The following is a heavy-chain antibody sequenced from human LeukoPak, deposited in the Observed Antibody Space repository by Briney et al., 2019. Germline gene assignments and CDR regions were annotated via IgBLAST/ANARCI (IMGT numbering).Heavy chain of an antibody. D-gene: IGHD1-7*01. V-gene: IGHV5-51*01. J-gene: IGHJ4*02. CDR1: GYSFTSYW. Sequence: GESLKISCKGSGYSFTSYWIGWVRQIPGKGLEGMGIIDPGDSETRYSPSFQGQVTISADKSISTAYLQWSSLKASDTAMYYCASAWGEELYYFDYWGQGTLVTVSS. CDR3: ASAWGEELYYFDY. CDR2: IDPGDSET.